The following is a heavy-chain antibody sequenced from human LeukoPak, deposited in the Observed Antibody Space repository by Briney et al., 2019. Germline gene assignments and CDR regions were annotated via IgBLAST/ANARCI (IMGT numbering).Heavy chain of an antibody. CDR1: GSTFDDYG. CDR2: INWNGGST. Sequence: GGSLRLSCAASGSTFDDYGMSWVRQPPGKGLEWVSGINWNGGSTGYADSVKGRFSISRDNAKNSLYLQMNSLSAEDTALYYCVRDRFGIYSDYWGQGTLLTVSS. CDR3: VRDRFGIYSDY. J-gene: IGHJ4*02. D-gene: IGHD1-26*01. V-gene: IGHV3-20*04.